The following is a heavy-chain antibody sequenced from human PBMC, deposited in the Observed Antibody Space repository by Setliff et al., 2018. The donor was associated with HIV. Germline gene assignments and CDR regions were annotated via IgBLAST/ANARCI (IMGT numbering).Heavy chain of an antibody. CDR1: GFTFNTSA. D-gene: IGHD3-22*01. Sequence: SVKVSCKASGFTFNTSAIQWVRQARGRRLEWIGWIVVGSGNTSYAQKFQERVTITRDMSTSTSYMELTNLRSEDTAVYYCAARPGVDSSGYYDYYYMDVCAKGTTVTVSS. CDR2: IVVGSGNT. V-gene: IGHV1-58*02. J-gene: IGHJ6*03. CDR3: AARPGVDSSGYYDYYYMDV.